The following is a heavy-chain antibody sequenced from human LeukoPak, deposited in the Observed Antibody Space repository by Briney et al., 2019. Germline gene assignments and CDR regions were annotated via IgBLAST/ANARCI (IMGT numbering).Heavy chain of an antibody. Sequence: PSETLSLTCTVSGGSISSYYWSWIRQPPGKGLEWIGYIYYSGSTNYNPSLKSRVTISVDTSKNQFSLKLSSVTAADTAVYYCARVPKLNRAADAFDIWGQGTMVTVSS. CDR1: GGSISSYY. J-gene: IGHJ3*02. CDR3: ARVPKLNRAADAFDI. D-gene: IGHD1-14*01. V-gene: IGHV4-59*01. CDR2: IYYSGST.